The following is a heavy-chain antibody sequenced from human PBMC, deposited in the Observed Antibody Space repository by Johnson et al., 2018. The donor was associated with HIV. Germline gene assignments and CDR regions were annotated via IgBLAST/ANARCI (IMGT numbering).Heavy chain of an antibody. CDR2: ISSDGSDK. CDR3: AKEKNGYHWTFDI. D-gene: IGHD5-24*01. CDR1: GFTFSSYA. Sequence: VQLVESGGGVVQPGRSLRLSCAASGFTFSSYAMHWVRQAPGQGLEWVAVISSDGSDKYYADSVKGRFTISRDNSKNTLYLQLNSLRAEDTAVYYCAKEKNGYHWTFDIGGQGTMVTVYS. J-gene: IGHJ3*02. V-gene: IGHV3-30-3*01.